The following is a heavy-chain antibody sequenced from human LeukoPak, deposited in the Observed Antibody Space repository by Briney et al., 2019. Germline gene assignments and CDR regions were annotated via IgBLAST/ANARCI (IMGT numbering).Heavy chain of an antibody. CDR1: GGSISSYY. Sequence: SETLSLTCTVSGGSISSYYWSWIRQLPGKGLEWIGYIYYSGSTNYNPSLKSRVTISVDTSKNQFSLKLSSVTAADTAVYYCARSITMIVGSDYFDYWGQGTLVTVSS. V-gene: IGHV4-59*08. CDR3: ARSITMIVGSDYFDY. J-gene: IGHJ4*02. CDR2: IYYSGST. D-gene: IGHD3-22*01.